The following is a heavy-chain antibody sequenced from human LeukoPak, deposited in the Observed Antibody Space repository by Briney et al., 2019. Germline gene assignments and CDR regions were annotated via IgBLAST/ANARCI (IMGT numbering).Heavy chain of an antibody. CDR3: ARELELRYYYYGMDV. CDR1: GYTFTGYY. J-gene: IGHJ6*02. D-gene: IGHD1-7*01. CDR2: MNPNSGNT. Sequence: ASVKVSCKASGYTFTGYYMHWVRQAPGQGLEWMGWMNPNSGNTGYAQKFQGRVTMTRNTSISTAYMELSSLRSEDTAVYYCARELELRYYYYGMDVWGQGTTVTVSS. V-gene: IGHV1-8*02.